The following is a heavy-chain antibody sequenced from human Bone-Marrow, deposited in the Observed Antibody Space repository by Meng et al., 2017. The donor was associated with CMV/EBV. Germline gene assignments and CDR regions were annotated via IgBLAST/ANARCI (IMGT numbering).Heavy chain of an antibody. CDR1: GFTFHDAW. J-gene: IGHJ4*02. D-gene: IGHD3-9*01. CDR2: IKSTTDSGTA. Sequence: GESLKISGAAPGFTFHDAWMTWVRQAPGKGLEWVGRIKSTTDSGTADYAEPVKGRFTISRDDSKDLLSLQMNSLKTEDTAFYYCNTDRANHSTGYFRYWGQGTLVTVSS. V-gene: IGHV3-15*01. CDR3: NTDRANHSTGYFRY.